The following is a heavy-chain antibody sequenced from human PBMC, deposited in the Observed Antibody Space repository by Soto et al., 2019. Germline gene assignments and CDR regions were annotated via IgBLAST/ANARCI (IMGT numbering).Heavy chain of an antibody. V-gene: IGHV3-11*01. CDR2: ISSSGSTI. J-gene: IGHJ6*02. Sequence: GGSLRLSCAASGFTFSDYYMSWIRQAPGKGLEWVSYISSSGSTIYYADSVKGRFTISRDNAKNSLYLQMNSLRAEDTAVYYCAGANLLNSSSSVHYGMDVWGQGTTVTVSS. CDR3: AGANLLNSSSSVHYGMDV. CDR1: GFTFSDYY. D-gene: IGHD6-6*01.